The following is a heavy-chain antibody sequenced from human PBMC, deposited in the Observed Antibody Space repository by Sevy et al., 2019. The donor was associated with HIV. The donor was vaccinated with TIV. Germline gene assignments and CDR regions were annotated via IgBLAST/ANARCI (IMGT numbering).Heavy chain of an antibody. CDR2: IYPGDSDT. D-gene: IGHD6-19*01. CDR1: GYSFTNNW. CDR3: ARPTGGWYDYFDY. Sequence: GESRKISCKGSGYSFTNNWIVWVRQMPGKGLEWMGIIYPGDSDTRYSPSFQGQVTISADKSISTAYLQWSSLKASDTAMYYCARPTGGWYDYFDYWGQGTLVTVSS. J-gene: IGHJ4*02. V-gene: IGHV5-51*01.